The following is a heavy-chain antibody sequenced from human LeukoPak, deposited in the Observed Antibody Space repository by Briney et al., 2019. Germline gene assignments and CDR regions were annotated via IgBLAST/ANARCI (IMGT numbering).Heavy chain of an antibody. V-gene: IGHV3-48*04. Sequence: PGGSLRLSCAASGFTLSRYSMNWVRQVPGKGLEWTAYINSAGHTIYYADFVKGRFAISRDSTKNSLFLQMTSLRVEDTAVYFSVRDSLAVSNGLDIWGQGTTVIVSS. CDR3: VRDSLAVSNGLDI. J-gene: IGHJ3*02. CDR2: INSAGHTI. D-gene: IGHD6-19*01. CDR1: GFTLSRYS.